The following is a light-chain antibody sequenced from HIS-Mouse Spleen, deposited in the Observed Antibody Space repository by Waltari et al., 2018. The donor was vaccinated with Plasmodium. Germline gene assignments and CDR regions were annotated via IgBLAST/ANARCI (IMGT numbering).Light chain of an antibody. V-gene: IGLV1-47*01. CDR1: SANIGRNY. Sequence: QSVLTPPPSASGTPGQRVTISFSGSSANIGRNYVSWYQPLPGTAPKLLIYRNNQRPSGVPDRFSGSKSGTSASLAISGLRSEDEADYYCAAWDDSLSGRVFGGGTKLTVL. CDR2: RNN. CDR3: AAWDDSLSGRV. J-gene: IGLJ3*02.